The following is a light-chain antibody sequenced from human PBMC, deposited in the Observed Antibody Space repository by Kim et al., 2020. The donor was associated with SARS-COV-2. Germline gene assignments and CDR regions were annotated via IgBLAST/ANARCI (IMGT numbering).Light chain of an antibody. Sequence: GQSVPITCPGTGSGVGGSNYVSWFQHHPGQAPTLMMYEVNRRPSGVPDRFSGSKSGNTASLTVSGLQAEDETAYYCSSYAGSNNWVFGGGTQLTVL. J-gene: IGLJ3*02. CDR3: SSYAGSNNWV. V-gene: IGLV2-8*01. CDR2: EVN. CDR1: GSGVGGSNY.